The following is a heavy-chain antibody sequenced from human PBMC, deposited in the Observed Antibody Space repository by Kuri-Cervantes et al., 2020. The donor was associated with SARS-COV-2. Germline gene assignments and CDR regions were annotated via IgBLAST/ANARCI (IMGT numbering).Heavy chain of an antibody. D-gene: IGHD2-15*01. V-gene: IGHV3-23*01. CDR1: GCTFSSYA. CDR2: ISGSGGST. CDR3: AKIGTQYCSAGSCYVDY. J-gene: IGHJ4*02. Sequence: AGSLSLSCAASGCTFSSYAMSWVCQAPGKGVEWVSAISGSGGSTYYADSVKGRFTISMDNSKNTLYLQMNSLRAEDTAVYYRAKIGTQYCSAGSCYVDYWGQGTLVTVSS.